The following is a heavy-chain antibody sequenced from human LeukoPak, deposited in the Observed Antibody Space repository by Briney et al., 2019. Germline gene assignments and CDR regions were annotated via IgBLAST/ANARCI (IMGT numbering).Heavy chain of an antibody. Sequence: ASVKVSCKASGYIFTSYYMHWVRQAPGPGLEWMGIIDPSGGSTSYAQKLQGRVTMTRDMSTSTVYMELSSLRSEDTAVYYCARDQTHRHLLAAEGAGEGFVYWGQGTLVTVSS. D-gene: IGHD6-13*01. V-gene: IGHV1-46*01. CDR1: GYIFTSYY. J-gene: IGHJ4*02. CDR2: IDPSGGST. CDR3: ARDQTHRHLLAAEGAGEGFVY.